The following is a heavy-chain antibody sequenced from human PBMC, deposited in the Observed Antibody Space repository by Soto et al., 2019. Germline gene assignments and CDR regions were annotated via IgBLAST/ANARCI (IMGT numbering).Heavy chain of an antibody. D-gene: IGHD2-2*01. V-gene: IGHV3-7*01. CDR3: AGEGRGYCASTSCPGI. CDR2: IKQDGSEK. J-gene: IGHJ4*02. Sequence: GGSLRLSCAASGFPFSDYWMSWVRQAPGKGLEWVANIKQDGSEKHYVDSVKGRFTISRDNAKNSLYLQVNSLRAEDTAVYYCAGEGRGYCASTSCPGIWGQGTLVTVSS. CDR1: GFPFSDYW.